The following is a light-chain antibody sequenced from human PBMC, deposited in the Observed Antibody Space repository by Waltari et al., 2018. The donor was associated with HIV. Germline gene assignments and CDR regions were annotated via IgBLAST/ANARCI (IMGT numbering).Light chain of an antibody. CDR2: DDD. CDR3: QVWDFRSDEVI. V-gene: IGLV3-21*04. Sequence: SYMLTQSPSVSVAPGKTAAITCGGNDIGSKRVHWYQHKSGQAHVLIIYDDDDRPSGIPERFSGSNSANTATLTITRVEAGDEADYFCQVWDFRSDEVIFGGGTKMTVL. J-gene: IGLJ2*01. CDR1: DIGSKR.